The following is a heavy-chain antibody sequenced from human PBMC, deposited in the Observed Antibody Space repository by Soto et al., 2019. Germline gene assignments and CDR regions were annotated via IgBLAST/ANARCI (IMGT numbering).Heavy chain of an antibody. Sequence: QVQLQESGPGLVKPSETLSLTCTVSGGSISSYYWSWIRQPPGKGLEWIGYIYYSGSTNYNPSLKSRVTISVDTSKNQFSLKLSSVTAADTAVYYCARRQVGYCSGGSCPRYYYYYYMDVWGKGTTVTVSS. V-gene: IGHV4-59*08. CDR1: GGSISSYY. CDR3: ARRQVGYCSGGSCPRYYYYYYMDV. CDR2: IYYSGST. D-gene: IGHD2-15*01. J-gene: IGHJ6*03.